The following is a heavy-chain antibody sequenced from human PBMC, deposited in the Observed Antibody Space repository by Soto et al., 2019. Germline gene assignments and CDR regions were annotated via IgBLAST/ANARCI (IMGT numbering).Heavy chain of an antibody. CDR1: GFTFSSYA. J-gene: IGHJ4*02. CDR3: ARDTAMVFDY. Sequence: GGSLRLSCAASGFTFSSYAMHWVRQAPGKGLEWVAVISYDGSNKYYADSVKGRFTISRDNSKNTLYLQMNSLRAEDTAVYYCARDTAMVFDYWGQGTLVTVSS. V-gene: IGHV3-30-3*01. CDR2: ISYDGSNK. D-gene: IGHD5-18*01.